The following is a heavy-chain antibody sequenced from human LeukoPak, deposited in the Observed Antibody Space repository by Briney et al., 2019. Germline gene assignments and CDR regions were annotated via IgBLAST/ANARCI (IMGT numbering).Heavy chain of an antibody. D-gene: IGHD3-10*01. CDR2: IRFDATNK. CDR3: ARDKDYYGSGSYCFGY. Sequence: GGSLRLSCAASGFIFSGSSMHWVRQAPGKGLEWVCFIRFDATNKYYADSVKGRFTISRDNSKNTLYLQMNSLRAEDTAVYYCARDKDYYGSGSYCFGYWGQGTLVTVSS. V-gene: IGHV3-30*02. J-gene: IGHJ4*02. CDR1: GFIFSGSS.